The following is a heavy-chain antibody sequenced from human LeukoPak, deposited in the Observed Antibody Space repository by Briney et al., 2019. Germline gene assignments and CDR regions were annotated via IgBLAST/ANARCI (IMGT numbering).Heavy chain of an antibody. D-gene: IGHD3-10*01. V-gene: IGHV1-18*01. J-gene: IGHJ4*02. Sequence: ASVKVSCKASGYTFTRYSISWVRQAPGQGLEWMGWISAYNGNTNYAQKLQGRVTMTTDTSTSTAYMELRSLRSDDTAVYYCARDSKGLLWFGELSNPFDYWGQGTLVTVSS. CDR1: GYTFTRYS. CDR2: ISAYNGNT. CDR3: ARDSKGLLWFGELSNPFDY.